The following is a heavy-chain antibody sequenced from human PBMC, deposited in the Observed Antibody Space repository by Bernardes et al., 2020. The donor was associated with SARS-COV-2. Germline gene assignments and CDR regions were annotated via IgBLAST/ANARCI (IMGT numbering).Heavy chain of an antibody. CDR2: INANSGGT. CDR3: ARVATYCSGYTCNDY. J-gene: IGHJ4*02. D-gene: IGHD2-15*01. V-gene: IGHV1-2*06. CDR1: GYTFNGYY. Sequence: ASVKVCCKASGYTFNGYYMHWVRQAPGQGLEWMGRINANSGGTIYPQKFQGRVTMTRDTSVSTAYMEVNSLRYDDTAVYYCARVATYCSGYTCNDYWGQGTLVTGSS.